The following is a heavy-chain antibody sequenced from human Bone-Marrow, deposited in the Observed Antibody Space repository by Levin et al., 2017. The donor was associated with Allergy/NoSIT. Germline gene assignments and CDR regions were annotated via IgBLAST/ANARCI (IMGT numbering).Heavy chain of an antibody. CDR3: TRIGYGARHFDY. V-gene: IGHV3-21*01. CDR2: ISPQSRYI. Sequence: PGGSLRLSCAASGFTFNSHNMNWVRQAPGKGLEWVSFISPQSRYIYYADSVKGRFTISRDNGKNSMFLQMNNLRGEDTAVYYCTRIGYGARHFDYWGQGTVVTVSS. D-gene: IGHD4/OR15-4a*01. J-gene: IGHJ4*02. CDR1: GFTFNSHN.